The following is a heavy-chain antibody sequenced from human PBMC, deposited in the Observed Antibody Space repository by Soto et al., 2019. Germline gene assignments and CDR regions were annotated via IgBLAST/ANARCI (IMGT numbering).Heavy chain of an antibody. CDR2: IYYSGST. Sequence: SETLSLTCTVSGGSISSGGYYWSWIRQHPGKGLEWIGYIYYSGSTYYNPSLKSRVTISVDTSKNQFSLKLSSVTAADTAVYYCARTSYDSSRTAADPWGQGTLVTVYS. CDR1: GGSISSGGYY. CDR3: ARTSYDSSRTAADP. D-gene: IGHD3-22*01. V-gene: IGHV4-31*03. J-gene: IGHJ5*02.